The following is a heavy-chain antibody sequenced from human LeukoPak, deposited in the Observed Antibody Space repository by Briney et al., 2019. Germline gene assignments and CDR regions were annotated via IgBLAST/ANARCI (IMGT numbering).Heavy chain of an antibody. V-gene: IGHV4-30-4*07. CDR2: IYYSGST. CDR3: ARAPSYCSSTSCTNWFDP. Sequence: SETLSLTCAVSGGSIISGGYSWSWIRQPPGKGLGWIGYIYYSGSTYYNPSLKSRVTISVDTSKNQFSLKLSSVPAADTAVYYCARAPSYCSSTSCTNWFDPWGQGTLVTVSS. CDR1: GGSIISGGYS. J-gene: IGHJ5*02. D-gene: IGHD2-2*01.